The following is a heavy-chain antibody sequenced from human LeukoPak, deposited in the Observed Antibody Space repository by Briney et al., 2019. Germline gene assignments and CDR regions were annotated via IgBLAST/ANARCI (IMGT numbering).Heavy chain of an antibody. J-gene: IGHJ4*02. Sequence: SETLSLTCGLYGGSFNNYYWSWIRQPPGKGLEWIGEINHSGNTNYNPSLKSRVTISVDTSNNWFSLKLSSVTAADTAVYYCARRLTMVLPGEEYWGQGTLVTVSS. CDR3: ARRLTMVLPGEEY. D-gene: IGHD3-10*01. CDR2: INHSGNT. CDR1: GGSFNNYY. V-gene: IGHV4-34*01.